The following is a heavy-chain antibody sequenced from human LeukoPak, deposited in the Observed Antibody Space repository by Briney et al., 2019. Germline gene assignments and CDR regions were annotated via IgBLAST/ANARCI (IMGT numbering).Heavy chain of an antibody. CDR2: IYSGGNT. CDR1: GFTVTTYF. J-gene: IGHJ6*03. V-gene: IGHV3-53*01. CDR3: AKTRTIFGVVGYMDV. Sequence: PGGSLRLSCAASGFTVTTYFMTWVRQAPGKGLEWVSIIYSGGNTYYADSVKGRFTISRDNAKNTLDLQMNSLRGEDTAVYYCAKTRTIFGVVGYMDVWGKGTTVTVSS. D-gene: IGHD3-3*01.